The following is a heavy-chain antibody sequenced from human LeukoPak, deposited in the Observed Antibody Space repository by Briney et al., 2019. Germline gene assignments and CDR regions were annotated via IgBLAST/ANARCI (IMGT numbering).Heavy chain of an antibody. V-gene: IGHV3-30*03. Sequence: GGSLRLSCAASGFTFSSYGMHWVRQAPGKGLEWVAVISYDGSNKYYAGSVKGRFTISRDKSKNTLFLQMDSLKPEDTALYYCARATVVVLAATPVDYWGQGTLVTVSS. D-gene: IGHD2-15*01. CDR1: GFTFSSYG. CDR2: ISYDGSNK. CDR3: ARATVVVLAATPVDY. J-gene: IGHJ4*02.